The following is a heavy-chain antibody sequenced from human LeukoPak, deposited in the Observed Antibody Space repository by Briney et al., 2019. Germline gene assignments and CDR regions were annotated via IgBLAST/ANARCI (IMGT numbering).Heavy chain of an antibody. CDR3: ARDRLTTVTTSTPFDY. Sequence: ASVKVSRKASGYTFTRYYLHWVRQAPGQGLEWMGIINPSGGSTTYRQKFQGRVTMTRDTSTSTVYMELSSLRSEDTAVYYCARDRLTTVTTSTPFDYWGQGTLVTVSS. CDR2: INPSGGST. V-gene: IGHV1-46*01. CDR1: GYTFTRYY. D-gene: IGHD4-17*01. J-gene: IGHJ4*02.